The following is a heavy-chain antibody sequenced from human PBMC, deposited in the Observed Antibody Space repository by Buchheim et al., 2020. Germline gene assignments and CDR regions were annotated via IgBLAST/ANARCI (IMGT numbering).Heavy chain of an antibody. CDR1: GFTFSSYG. V-gene: IGHV3-30*03. D-gene: IGHD6-13*01. J-gene: IGHJ4*02. Sequence: VQLLESGGGLVQPGGSLRLSCAASGFTFSSYGMHWVRQAPGKGLEWVAVISYGGSNKYYADSVKGRFTISRDNSQNTLYLQMNSLRAEDTAVYYCARQQLPRASLDYWGQGTL. CDR3: ARQQLPRASLDY. CDR2: ISYGGSNK.